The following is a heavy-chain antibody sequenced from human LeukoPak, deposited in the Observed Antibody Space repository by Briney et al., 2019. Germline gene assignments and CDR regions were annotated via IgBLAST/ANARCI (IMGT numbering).Heavy chain of an antibody. V-gene: IGHV1-69*05. CDR3: ARDLWPVGYCSSTSCEGGY. Sequence: SVKVSCKASGGTFSSYAISWVRQAPGQGLEWMGGIIPIFGTANYAQKFQGRVTITTDESMSTAYMELSSLRSEDTAVYYCARDLWPVGYCSSTSCEGGYWGQGTLVTVSS. CDR1: GGTFSSYA. CDR2: IIPIFGTA. J-gene: IGHJ4*02. D-gene: IGHD2-2*01.